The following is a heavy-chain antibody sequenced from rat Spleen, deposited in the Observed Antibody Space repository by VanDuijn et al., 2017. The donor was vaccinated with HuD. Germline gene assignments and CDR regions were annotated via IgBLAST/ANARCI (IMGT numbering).Heavy chain of an antibody. J-gene: IGHJ2*01. CDR3: TREYRYFFDY. CDR2: ITNTGGST. V-gene: IGHV5-31*01. CDR1: GFTFNNYW. D-gene: IGHD1-5*01. Sequence: EVQLVESGGGLVQPGRSLKLSCAASGFTFNNYWMTWIRQAPGKGLEWVASITNTGGSTYYRDSVKGRFTISRDNAKSTLYLQMDSLRSEDTATYYCTREYRYFFDYWGQGVMVIVSS.